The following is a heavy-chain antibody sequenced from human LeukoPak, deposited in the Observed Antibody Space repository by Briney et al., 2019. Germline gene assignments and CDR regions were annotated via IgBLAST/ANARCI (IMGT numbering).Heavy chain of an antibody. CDR2: LYSGAST. D-gene: IGHD7-27*01. CDR3: ASRKLGNDY. V-gene: IGHV4-59*11. J-gene: IGHJ4*02. Sequence: SETLSLTCSVSYGSISSLYWSWIRQPPGKGLEWIGYLYSGASTIYNPSLKSRVTISVDASKNQFSLKLISVTAADTAVYYCASRKLGNDYWGQGTLVTVSS. CDR1: YGSISSLY.